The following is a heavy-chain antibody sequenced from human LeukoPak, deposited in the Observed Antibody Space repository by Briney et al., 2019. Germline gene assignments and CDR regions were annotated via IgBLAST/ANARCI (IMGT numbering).Heavy chain of an antibody. Sequence: AGGSLRLSCAASGFTFSDYYMSWIRQAPGKGREWVSYISSSGSTIYYADSVKGRFTISRDNAKNSLYLQMNSLRAEDTAVYYCARGRRWLHYFDYWGQGTLVTVSS. CDR2: ISSSGSTI. V-gene: IGHV3-11*01. J-gene: IGHJ4*02. CDR3: ARGRRWLHYFDY. D-gene: IGHD5-24*01. CDR1: GFTFSDYY.